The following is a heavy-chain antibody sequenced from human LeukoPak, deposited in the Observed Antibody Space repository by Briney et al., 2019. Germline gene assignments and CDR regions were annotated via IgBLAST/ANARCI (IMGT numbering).Heavy chain of an antibody. CDR1: GYTFTSYA. Sequence: ASVTVSCKASGYTFTSYAISWVRQAPGQGREGMGWISAYNGNTNYAQKVQGRVTMTTDTSTSTAYMELRSLRSDDTAVYYCARDPSTGDWGYYYYYIDVWGKGTTVTVSS. J-gene: IGHJ6*03. V-gene: IGHV1-18*01. CDR3: ARDPSTGDWGYYYYYIDV. D-gene: IGHD7-27*01. CDR2: ISAYNGNT.